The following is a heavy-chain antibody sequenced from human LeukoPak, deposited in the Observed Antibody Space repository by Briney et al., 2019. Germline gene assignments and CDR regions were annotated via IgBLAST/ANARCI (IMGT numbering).Heavy chain of an antibody. J-gene: IGHJ4*02. CDR1: GFTFSDCY. CDR3: ARSPYESGTPPTRLED. D-gene: IGHD3-10*01. CDR2: VSCGSTYT. V-gene: IGHV3-11*03. Sequence: AGTLSLSCAASGFTFSDCYMNWIRQAPGKGLEWVSYVSCGSTYTNYADSVKGRFTVSRDNAKNSLSLQMSSLRAEDTAVYYCARSPYESGTPPTRLEDWGEGSLVTV.